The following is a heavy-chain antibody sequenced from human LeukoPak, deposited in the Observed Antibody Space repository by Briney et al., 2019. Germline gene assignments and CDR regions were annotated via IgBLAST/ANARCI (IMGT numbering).Heavy chain of an antibody. CDR3: ARAYYYVSGSYGLDV. J-gene: IGHJ6*02. D-gene: IGHD3-10*01. CDR1: GGSISGSHYF. V-gene: IGHV4-39*01. CDR2: IHYSGST. Sequence: SETLSLTCTVSGGSISGSHYFWGWIRQPPGKGLEWLGSIHYSGSTYYNPSLKSRLTISVDTSRNQFSLQLSSVTAADTAVYYCARAYYYVSGSYGLDVWGQGTTVTVSS.